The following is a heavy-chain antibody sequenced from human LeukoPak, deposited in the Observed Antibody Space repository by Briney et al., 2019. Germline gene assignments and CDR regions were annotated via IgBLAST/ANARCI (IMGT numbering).Heavy chain of an antibody. Sequence: SETLSLTCTVSGGSISSSSYYWGWIRQPPGKGLGWIGSIYYSGSTYYNPSLKSRVTISVDTSKNQFSLKLSSVTAADTAVFYCARLIVGATTSWFDPWGQGTLVTVSS. D-gene: IGHD1-26*01. CDR1: GGSISSSSYY. CDR3: ARLIVGATTSWFDP. V-gene: IGHV4-39*01. CDR2: IYYSGST. J-gene: IGHJ5*02.